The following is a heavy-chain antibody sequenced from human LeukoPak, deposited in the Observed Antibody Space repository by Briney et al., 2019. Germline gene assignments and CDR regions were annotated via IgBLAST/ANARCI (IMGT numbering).Heavy chain of an antibody. CDR1: GGTFSSYA. D-gene: IGHD6-19*01. CDR2: IIPIFGTA. V-gene: IGHV1-69*01. J-gene: IGHJ4*02. Sequence: SVKVSCKASGGTFSSYAISLVRQAPGQGLEWMGGIIPIFGTANYAQKFQGRVTITADESTSTAYMELSSLRSEDTAVYYCARWMEQWLPRGGYFDYWGQGTLVTVSS. CDR3: ARWMEQWLPRGGYFDY.